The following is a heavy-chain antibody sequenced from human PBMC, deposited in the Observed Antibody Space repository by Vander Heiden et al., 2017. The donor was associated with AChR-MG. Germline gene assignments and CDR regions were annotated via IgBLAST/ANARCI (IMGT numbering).Heavy chain of an antibody. D-gene: IGHD3-16*01. V-gene: IGHV4-39*01. CDR3: ARLGDGYSFDY. CDR2: IYYSGST. J-gene: IGHJ4*02. Sequence: QLQLQESGPGLVKPSETLSLTCTVPGGSISSSFYYWGWIRQPPGQGLEWIGSIYYSGSTYYYPSLRSRLTISVDTSKNQFSLKLSSVSAADTAVYYCARLGDGYSFDYWGQGSLVTVSS. CDR1: GGSISSSFYY.